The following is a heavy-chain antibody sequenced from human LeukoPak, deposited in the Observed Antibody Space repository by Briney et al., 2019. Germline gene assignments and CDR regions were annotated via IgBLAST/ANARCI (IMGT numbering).Heavy chain of an antibody. CDR1: GFTFSSYG. CDR2: ISYDGSNK. V-gene: IGHV3-30*18. CDR3: AKDEGIRYFDWSPGIFDY. J-gene: IGHJ4*02. Sequence: GGSLRLSCAASGFTFSSYGMHWVRQAPGKGLEWVAVISYDGSNKYYADSVKGRFTISRDNSKNTLYLQMNSLRAEDTAVYYCAKDEGIRYFDWSPGIFDYWGQGTMVTVSS. D-gene: IGHD3-9*01.